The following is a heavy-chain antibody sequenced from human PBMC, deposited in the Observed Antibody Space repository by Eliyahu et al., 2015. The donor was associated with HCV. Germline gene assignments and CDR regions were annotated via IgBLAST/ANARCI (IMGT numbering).Heavy chain of an antibody. CDR3: ARGRRSAYDGPFEY. D-gene: IGHD5-12*01. J-gene: IGHJ4*02. CDR2: IIPMFTSA. V-gene: IGHV1-69*06. CDR1: GGTFSNFA. Sequence: QVQLVQSGAEVKEPGSSVKVSCKASGGTFSNFAFSWVRQAPGQGLEWMGGIIPMFTSANYAQKFRGRVTITADKSTNTVYMDLSSLTFDDTAVYYCARGRRSAYDGPFEYWGQGALVTVSS.